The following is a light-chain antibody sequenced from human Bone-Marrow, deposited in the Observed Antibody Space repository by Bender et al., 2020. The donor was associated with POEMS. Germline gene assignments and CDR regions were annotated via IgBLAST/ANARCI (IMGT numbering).Light chain of an antibody. V-gene: IGLV2-8*01. CDR2: EVS. J-gene: IGLJ2*01. CDR1: SSDVGSYNL. Sequence: QSALTQPASVSGSPGQSITISCTGTSSDVGSYNLVSWYQQHPGKAPKLMIYEVSKRPSGVPDRFSGSKSGNTASLTVSGLQAEDEADYYCSSYAGSNNLVFGGGTNLTVL. CDR3: SSYAGSNNLV.